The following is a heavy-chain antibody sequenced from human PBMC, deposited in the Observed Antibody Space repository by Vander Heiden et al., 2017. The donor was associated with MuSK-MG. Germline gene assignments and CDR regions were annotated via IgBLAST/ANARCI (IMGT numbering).Heavy chain of an antibody. Sequence: EVQLVESGGGLVQPGGSLRLSCAASGFTFSSYEMNWVRQAPGKGLEWVSKIRSSGRTINHPNPVKGRCTISREKAKNSMDPQMNRLRDEDKDVYYCARFIRYYYDSSGGVNFDYWGQGNLVTVSS. CDR3: ARFIRYYYDSSGGVNFDY. CDR1: GFTFSSYE. J-gene: IGHJ4*02. V-gene: IGHV3-48*03. CDR2: IRSSGRTI. D-gene: IGHD3-22*01.